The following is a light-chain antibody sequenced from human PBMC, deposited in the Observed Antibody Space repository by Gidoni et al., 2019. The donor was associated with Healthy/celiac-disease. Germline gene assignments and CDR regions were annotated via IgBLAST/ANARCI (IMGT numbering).Light chain of an antibody. J-gene: IGLJ3*02. CDR3: AAWDDSLSGRV. CDR2: RNN. V-gene: IGLV1-47*01. Sequence: SLLTPPPSASGTPGPRVTISCSGSSSNIGSNYVYWYQQLPGTAPKLLIYRNNQRPSGVPDRFSGSKSGTSASLAISGLRSEDEADYYCAAWDDSLSGRVFGGGTKLTVL. CDR1: SSNIGSNY.